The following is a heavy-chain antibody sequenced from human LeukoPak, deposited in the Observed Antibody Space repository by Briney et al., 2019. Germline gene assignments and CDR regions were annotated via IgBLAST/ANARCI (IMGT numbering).Heavy chain of an antibody. J-gene: IGHJ4*02. V-gene: IGHV4-34*01. D-gene: IGHD3-22*01. CDR1: GGSFSGYY. Sequence: SETLSLTCAVYGGSFSGYYWSWIRQPPGKGLEWIGEINHSGSTNYNPSLKSRVTISVDTSKNQFSLKLTSVTVTDTAVYFCARGSYYYDSTGHYFDYWGPGTLVTVSS. CDR3: ARGSYYYDSTGHYFDY. CDR2: INHSGST.